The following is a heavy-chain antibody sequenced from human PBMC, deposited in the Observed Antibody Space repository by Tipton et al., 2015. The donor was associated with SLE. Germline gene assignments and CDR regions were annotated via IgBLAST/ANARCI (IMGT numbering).Heavy chain of an antibody. Sequence: TLSLTCTVSGGSVSSGSYYWSWIRQPPGKGLEWIGYIYHSGGTNHSPSLRSRLTTSVDTSKNQFSLRLSSVTAADTAVYYCLWFGEFYYFDYWGQGTLVTVSS. V-gene: IGHV4-61*01. CDR3: LWFGEFYYFDY. J-gene: IGHJ4*02. D-gene: IGHD3-10*01. CDR2: IYHSGGT. CDR1: GGSVSSGSYY.